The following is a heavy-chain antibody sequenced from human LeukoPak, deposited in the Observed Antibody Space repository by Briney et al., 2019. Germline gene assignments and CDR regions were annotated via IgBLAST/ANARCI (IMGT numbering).Heavy chain of an antibody. V-gene: IGHV3-30*04. Sequence: GESLRLSCAASGFTFSSFAMHWVRQAPGKGLEWVALISYDGSNKYYADSVKGRFTISRDNAKNTLNLQMNSLRAEDTAVYYCAKLYQPDYWGQGTLVTVSS. CDR2: ISYDGSNK. D-gene: IGHD3-16*02. J-gene: IGHJ4*02. CDR1: GFTFSSFA. CDR3: AKLYQPDY.